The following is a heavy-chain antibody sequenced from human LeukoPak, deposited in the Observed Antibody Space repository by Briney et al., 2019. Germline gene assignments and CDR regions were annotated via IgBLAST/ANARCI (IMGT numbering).Heavy chain of an antibody. V-gene: IGHV4-39*01. CDR3: ARQARGYCSSTSCPTASWFDP. D-gene: IGHD2-2*01. J-gene: IGHJ5*02. Sequence: PSETLSLTCTVSGGSISSSSYYWGWIRQPPGKGLEWNGSIYYSGSTYYNPSLKSRVTISVDTSKNQFSLKLSSVTAADTAVYYCARQARGYCSSTSCPTASWFDPWGQGTLVTVSS. CDR1: GGSISSSSYY. CDR2: IYYSGST.